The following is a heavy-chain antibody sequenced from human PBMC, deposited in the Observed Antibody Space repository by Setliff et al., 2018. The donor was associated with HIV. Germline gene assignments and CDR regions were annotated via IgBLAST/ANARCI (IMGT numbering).Heavy chain of an antibody. CDR1: GLTFNSYG. V-gene: IGHV3-30*02. J-gene: IGHJ6*03. D-gene: IGHD3-10*01. CDR3: AKDGRFGDSGPTYYHMDL. Sequence: GGSLRLSCAGYGLTFNSYGMHWVRQAPGKGLEWLALIWYDESHKYYVDSVKGRFTISRDNSKNTVSLQMNGLRPDDTAIYYCAKDGRFGDSGPTYYHMDLWGKGTTVTVSS. CDR2: IWYDESHK.